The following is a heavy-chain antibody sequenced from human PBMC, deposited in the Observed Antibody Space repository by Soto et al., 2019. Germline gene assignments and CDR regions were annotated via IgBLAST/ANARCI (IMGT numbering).Heavy chain of an antibody. V-gene: IGHV4-61*01. CDR3: ARDNRSSWYGGNWFDP. J-gene: IGHJ5*02. CDR1: GGSVSSGSYY. CDR2: IYYSGST. D-gene: IGHD6-13*01. Sequence: LSLTCTVSGGSVSSGSYYWSWIRQPPGKGLEWIGYIYYSGSTNYNPSLKSRVTISVDTSKNQFSLKLSSVTAADTAVYYCARDNRSSWYGGNWFDPWGQGTLVTVSS.